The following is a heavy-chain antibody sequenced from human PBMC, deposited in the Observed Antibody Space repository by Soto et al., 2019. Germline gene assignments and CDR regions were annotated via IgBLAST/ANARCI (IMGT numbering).Heavy chain of an antibody. D-gene: IGHD3-3*01. CDR1: GYTFTCYG. CDR3: ASGGLRSLEWLTSTGNRFDP. J-gene: IGHJ5*02. V-gene: IGHV1-18*04. Sequence: ASVKVSCKTSGYTFTCYGISWVRQALGQGQEWMGGISGYNVNSNYAQKLQGRVTLTTDTSTSTAYMELRSLRGDATAVYYCASGGLRSLEWLTSTGNRFDPWAQG. CDR2: ISGYNVNS.